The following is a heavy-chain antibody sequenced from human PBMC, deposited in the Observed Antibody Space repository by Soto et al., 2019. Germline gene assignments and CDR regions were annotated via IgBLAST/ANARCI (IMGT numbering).Heavy chain of an antibody. D-gene: IGHD7-27*01. J-gene: IGHJ4*02. CDR2: ISNDGSKT. CDR1: GFTFSTYT. Sequence: QVQLVESGGGVVQPGRSLRLSCVASGFTFSTYTMQWVRQAPGRGLEWVAVISNDGSKTHFADSVKGRFSISRDNSKNTLHLQMDSLRAEDTAVYYFAKDHPFQPGDLGAAFDCWGQGTRVTVSS. CDR3: AKDHPFQPGDLGAAFDC. V-gene: IGHV3-30-3*02.